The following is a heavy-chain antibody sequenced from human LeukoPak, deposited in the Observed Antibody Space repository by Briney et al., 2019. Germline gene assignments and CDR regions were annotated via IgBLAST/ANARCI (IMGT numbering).Heavy chain of an antibody. J-gene: IGHJ6*02. CDR2: IKSKTDGGTT. CDR1: GFTFSGYW. Sequence: PGGSLRLSCAASGFTFSGYWMHWVRQAPGKGLEWVGRIKSKTDGGTTDYAAPVKGRFTISRDDSKNTLYLQMNSLKTEDTAVYYCTTDYWSRGGMDVWGQGTTVTVSS. V-gene: IGHV3-15*01. D-gene: IGHD3-3*01. CDR3: TTDYWSRGGMDV.